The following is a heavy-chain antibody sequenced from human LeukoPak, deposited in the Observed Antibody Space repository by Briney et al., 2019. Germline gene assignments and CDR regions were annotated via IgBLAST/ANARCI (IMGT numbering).Heavy chain of an antibody. J-gene: IGHJ4*02. Sequence: KTSETLSLTCTVSGGSISSGSYYWSWIRQPAGKGLEWIGRIYTSGSTNYNPSLKSRVTISVDTSKNQFSLKLSSVTAADAAVYYCARDLIYDSSGKLVGGVDYWGQGTLVTVSS. D-gene: IGHD3-22*01. V-gene: IGHV4-61*02. CDR1: GGSISSGSYY. CDR3: ARDLIYDSSGKLVGGVDY. CDR2: IYTSGST.